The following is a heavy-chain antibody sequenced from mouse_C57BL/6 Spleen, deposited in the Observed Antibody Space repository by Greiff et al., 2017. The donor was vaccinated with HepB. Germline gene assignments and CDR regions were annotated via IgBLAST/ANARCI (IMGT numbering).Heavy chain of an antibody. D-gene: IGHD2-4*01. J-gene: IGHJ4*01. CDR2: ISSGGDYI. V-gene: IGHV5-9-1*02. CDR3: TRFYDYDGLYAMDD. CDR1: GFTFSSYA. Sequence: EVKVVESGEGLVKPGGSLKLSCAASGFTFSSYAMSWVRQTPEKRLEWVAYISSGGDYIYYADTVKGRFTISRDNARNTLYLQMSSLKSEDTAMYYCTRFYDYDGLYAMDDWGQGTSVTVSS.